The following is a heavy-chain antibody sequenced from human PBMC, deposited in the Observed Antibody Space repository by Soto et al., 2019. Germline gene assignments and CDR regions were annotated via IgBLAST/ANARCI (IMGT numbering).Heavy chain of an antibody. D-gene: IGHD4-4*01. Sequence: GASVKVSCKASGYTFASYAMHWVRQAPGQRLEWMGWINAGNGNTKYSQKFQGRVTITRDTSASTAYMELSSLRSEDTAVYYCARDYSLAVPGSFDIWGQGTMVTVSS. V-gene: IGHV1-3*01. CDR1: GYTFASYA. CDR2: INAGNGNT. J-gene: IGHJ3*02. CDR3: ARDYSLAVPGSFDI.